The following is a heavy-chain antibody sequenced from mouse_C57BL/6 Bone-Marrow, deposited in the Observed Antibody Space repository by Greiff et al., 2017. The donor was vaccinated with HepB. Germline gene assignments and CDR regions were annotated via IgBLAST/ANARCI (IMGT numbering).Heavy chain of an antibody. J-gene: IGHJ2*01. CDR1: GYNFTSYC. Sequence: QVQLQQSGAELVKPGASVKLSCKASGYNFTSYCMHWVKQRPGQGLEWIGRIHPADSDTNYNQKFKGKATLTVAKSSNTAYMQLSSLTSEDSAVYYCAIYFSYFDYWGQGTTLTVSS. V-gene: IGHV1-74*01. CDR2: IHPADSDT. CDR3: AIYFSYFDY.